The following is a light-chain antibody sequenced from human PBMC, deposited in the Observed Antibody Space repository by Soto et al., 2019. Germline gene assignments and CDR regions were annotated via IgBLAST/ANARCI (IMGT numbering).Light chain of an antibody. CDR2: LNSDGSH. J-gene: IGLJ2*01. CDR3: QTWGTGIVV. V-gene: IGLV4-69*01. Sequence: QSVLTQSPSASASLGASVKLTCTLSSGHSNYAIACHQQQPEKGPRHLMKLNSDGSHSKGDGIPNRFSGSSSGAERDLTISSLQSEDEADYYCQTWGTGIVVFGGGTQLTVL. CDR1: SGHSNYA.